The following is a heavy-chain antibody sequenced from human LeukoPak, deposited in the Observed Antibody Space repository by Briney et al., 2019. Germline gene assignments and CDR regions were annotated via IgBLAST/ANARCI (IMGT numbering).Heavy chain of an antibody. CDR1: GGPISSSSYY. CDR3: ARFSSWYLMDV. J-gene: IGHJ6*03. D-gene: IGHD6-13*01. Sequence: SETLSLICTVSGGPISSSSYYWGWMRQPPGKGLEWIGSIYYSGSTYYNPSLKSRVTISVDTSKNQFSLKLSSVTAADTAVDYCARFSSWYLMDVWGKGTTVTVSS. CDR2: IYYSGST. V-gene: IGHV4-39*07.